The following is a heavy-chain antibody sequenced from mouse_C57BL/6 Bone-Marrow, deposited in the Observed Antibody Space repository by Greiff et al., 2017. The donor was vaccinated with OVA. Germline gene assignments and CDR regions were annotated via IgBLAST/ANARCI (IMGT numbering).Heavy chain of an antibody. J-gene: IGHJ3*01. CDR1: GYAFSSSW. V-gene: IGHV1-82*01. Sequence: QVQLQQSGPELVKPGASVKISCKASGYAFSSSWMNWVKQRPGKGLEWIGRIYPGDGDTNYNGKFKGKATLTADKSSSTAYMQLSSLTSEDSAVYCWASYYYGSSYRAYWGQGTLVTVSA. CDR2: IYPGDGDT. CDR3: ASYYYGSSYRAY. D-gene: IGHD1-1*01.